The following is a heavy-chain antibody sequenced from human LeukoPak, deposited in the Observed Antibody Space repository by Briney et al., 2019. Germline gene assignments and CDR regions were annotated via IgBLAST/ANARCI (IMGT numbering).Heavy chain of an antibody. CDR3: ARVDRRGCSYDYGTMDV. CDR1: GFTFDNYA. Sequence: GGSLRLSCAASGFTFDNYAMHWVRQAPGKGLEWVSGISWNSGTKIYGDSVKGRFTISRDNAKNSLFLQMDSLRPDDTALYFCARVDRRGCSYDYGTMDVWGKGTTVTVSS. D-gene: IGHD4/OR15-4a*01. J-gene: IGHJ6*03. CDR2: ISWNSGTK. V-gene: IGHV3-9*01.